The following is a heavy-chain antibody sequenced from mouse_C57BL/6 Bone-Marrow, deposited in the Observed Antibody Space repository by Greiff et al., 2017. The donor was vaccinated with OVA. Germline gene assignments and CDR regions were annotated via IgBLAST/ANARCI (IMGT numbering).Heavy chain of an antibody. V-gene: IGHV1-50*01. Sequence: QVQLQQPGAELVKPGASVKLSCKASGYTFTSYWMQWVKQRPGQGLEWIGEIDPSDSYTNYNQKFKGKATLTVDTSSSTAYVQLSSLTSEDSAVYYCARKNYYGSSYLAWFAYWGQGTLVTVSA. CDR3: ARKNYYGSSYLAWFAY. J-gene: IGHJ3*01. CDR1: GYTFTSYW. D-gene: IGHD1-1*01. CDR2: IDPSDSYT.